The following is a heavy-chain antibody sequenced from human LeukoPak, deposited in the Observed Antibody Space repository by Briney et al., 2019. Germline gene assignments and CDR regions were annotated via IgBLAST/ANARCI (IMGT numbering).Heavy chain of an antibody. CDR3: AKDTRELLDGMAV. V-gene: IGHV3-30*18. CDR2: ISYDGSNK. D-gene: IGHD1-26*01. CDR1: GFTFSTYA. Sequence: GGSLRLSCAASGFTFSTYAMSWVRQAPGKGLEWVAVISYDGSNKYYADSVKGRFTISRDNSKNTLYLQMNSLRAEDTAVYYCAKDTRELLDGMAVWGQGTTVTVSS. J-gene: IGHJ6*02.